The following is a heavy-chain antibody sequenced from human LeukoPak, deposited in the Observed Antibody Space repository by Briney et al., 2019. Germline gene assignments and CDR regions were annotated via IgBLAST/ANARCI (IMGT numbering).Heavy chain of an antibody. Sequence: SETLSLTCTVSGGSISSSSYYWGWIRQPPGKGLEWIGSIYYSGSTYYNPSLKSRVTISVDTSKNQFSLKLSSVTAADTAVYYCARVLGGGYCSGGSCRLFDSWGQGTLVTVSS. D-gene: IGHD2-15*01. V-gene: IGHV4-39*01. CDR1: GGSISSSSYY. CDR3: ARVLGGGYCSGGSCRLFDS. J-gene: IGHJ4*02. CDR2: IYYSGST.